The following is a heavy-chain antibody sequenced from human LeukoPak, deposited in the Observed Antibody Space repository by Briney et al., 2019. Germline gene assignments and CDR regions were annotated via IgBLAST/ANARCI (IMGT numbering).Heavy chain of an antibody. V-gene: IGHV3-48*01. Sequence: GGSLRLSCAASGFTFSSYSMNWVRQARGKGLEGVSYISSSSSSTIYYADSVKGRFTISRDNAKNSMYLQMNSLRAEDTAVYYCARSDCSSTSCYDFDYWGQGTLVTVSS. CDR1: GFTFSSYS. D-gene: IGHD2-2*01. J-gene: IGHJ4*02. CDR3: ARSDCSSTSCYDFDY. CDR2: ISSSSSSTI.